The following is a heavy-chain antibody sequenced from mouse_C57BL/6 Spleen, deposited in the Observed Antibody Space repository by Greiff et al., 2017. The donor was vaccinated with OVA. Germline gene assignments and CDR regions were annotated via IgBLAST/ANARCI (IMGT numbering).Heavy chain of an antibody. Sequence: QVQLQQSGPGLVAPSQSLSLTCPVSGFSLTSYGLAWVRHSPGRGLDWLGVIWGVGSPNYNAALKSRLSISKNNSKRQVFLKMNSLQTDDTAMYDCASGGWAPYACWGQGTLVTVAA. V-gene: IGHV2-6*01. J-gene: IGHJ3*01. CDR1: GFSLTSYG. D-gene: IGHD6-5*01. CDR2: IWGVGSP. CDR3: ASGGWAPYAC.